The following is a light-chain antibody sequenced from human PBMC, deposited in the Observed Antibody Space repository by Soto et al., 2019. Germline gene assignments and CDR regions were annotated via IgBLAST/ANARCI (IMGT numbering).Light chain of an antibody. J-gene: IGLJ1*01. CDR3: SAGDDSLSAYV. CDR1: SSNIGSDF. V-gene: IGLV1-47*01. CDR2: HNY. Sequence: QSVLTQPPSASGTPGQRVTISCSGSSSNIGSDFVYWYQQLPGTAPKLLIYHNYQRPSGVPDRFSGSKSGTSGSLAISDLRSEDEADYYCSAGDDSLSAYVFGAGTKLTAL.